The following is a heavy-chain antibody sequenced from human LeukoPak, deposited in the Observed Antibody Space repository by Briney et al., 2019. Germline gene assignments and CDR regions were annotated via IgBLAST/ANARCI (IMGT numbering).Heavy chain of an antibody. V-gene: IGHV4-61*02. D-gene: IGHD3-22*01. CDR2: IYTSGST. CDR3: AREPPTYYYDSSGIS. Sequence: SQTLSLTCTVSGGSISSGSYYWSWIRQPAGKGLEWIGRIYTSGSTNYNPFLKSRVTISVDTSKNQFSLKRSSVTPADTAVYYCAREPPTYYYDSSGISWGQGTLVTVSS. J-gene: IGHJ5*02. CDR1: GGSISSGSYY.